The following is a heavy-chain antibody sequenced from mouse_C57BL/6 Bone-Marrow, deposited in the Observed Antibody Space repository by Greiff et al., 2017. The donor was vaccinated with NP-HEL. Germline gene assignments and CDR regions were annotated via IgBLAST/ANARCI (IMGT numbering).Heavy chain of an antibody. J-gene: IGHJ4*01. CDR3: ARDRGLLPYYYAMDY. CDR1: GFTFSSYA. CDR2: ISDGGSYT. V-gene: IGHV5-4*01. D-gene: IGHD2-3*01. Sequence: EVKVEESGGGLVKPGGSLKLSCAASGFTFSSYAMSWVRQTPEKRLEWVATISDGGSYTYYPDNVKGRFTISRDNAKNNLYLQMSHLKSEDTAMYYCARDRGLLPYYYAMDYWGQGTSVTVSS.